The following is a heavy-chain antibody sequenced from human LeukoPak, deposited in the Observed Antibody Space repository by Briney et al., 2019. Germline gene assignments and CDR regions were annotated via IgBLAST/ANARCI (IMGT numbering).Heavy chain of an antibody. D-gene: IGHD2-2*01. J-gene: IGHJ5*02. Sequence: GESLKISCEGSGYSFTSYWISWVRQMPGKGLEWMGRIDPSDSYTNYSPSFQGHVTISADKSISTAYLQWSRLKASDTAVYYCAVEYCSSTSCAPPNWFDPWGQGTLVTVSS. CDR3: AVEYCSSTSCAPPNWFDP. CDR2: IDPSDSYT. CDR1: GYSFTSYW. V-gene: IGHV5-10-1*01.